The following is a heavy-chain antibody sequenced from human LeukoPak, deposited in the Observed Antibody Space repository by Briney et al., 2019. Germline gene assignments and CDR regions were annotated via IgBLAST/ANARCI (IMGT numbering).Heavy chain of an antibody. CDR1: GFIFSAYS. J-gene: IGHJ5*02. CDR2: ISSGSDSI. Sequence: GGSLRLSCTASGFIFSAYSMNWVRQAPGRGLEWVSYISSGSDSIYYADSVKGRFTISRDNAKNLLTLQMTSLRPEDTAVYYCATTGNAKNSGPFAPWGQGTLVTVSS. D-gene: IGHD1-26*01. CDR3: ATTGNAKNSGPFAP. V-gene: IGHV3-48*04.